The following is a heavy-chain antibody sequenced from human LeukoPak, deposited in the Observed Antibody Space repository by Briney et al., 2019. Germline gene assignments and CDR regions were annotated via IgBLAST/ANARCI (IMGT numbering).Heavy chain of an antibody. Sequence: GRSLRLSCAASGFTFSSYSMNWVRQAPGKGLEWVSSISSSSSYIYYADSVKGRFTISRDNAKNSLYLQMNSLRAEDTAVYYCARDFSGSYYDFWSGYYPFDYWAREPWSPSPQ. D-gene: IGHD3-3*01. CDR3: ARDFSGSYYDFWSGYYPFDY. J-gene: IGHJ4*02. V-gene: IGHV3-21*01. CDR1: GFTFSSYS. CDR2: ISSSSSYI.